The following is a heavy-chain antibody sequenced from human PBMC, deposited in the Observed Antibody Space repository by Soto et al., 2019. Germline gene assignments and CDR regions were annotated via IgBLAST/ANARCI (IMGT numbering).Heavy chain of an antibody. Sequence: ASVKVSCKASGYTFTSYDINWVRQATGQGLEWMGWMNPNSGNTGYAQKFQGGVTMTRNTSISTAYMELSSLRSEDTAVYYCARGRYYDILTGYYLVNWFDPWGQGTLVTVSS. CDR3: ARGRYYDILTGYYLVNWFDP. D-gene: IGHD3-9*01. V-gene: IGHV1-8*01. CDR1: GYTFTSYD. CDR2: MNPNSGNT. J-gene: IGHJ5*02.